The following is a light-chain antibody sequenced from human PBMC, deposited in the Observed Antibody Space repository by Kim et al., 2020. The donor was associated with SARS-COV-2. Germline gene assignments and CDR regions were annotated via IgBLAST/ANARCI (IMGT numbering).Light chain of an antibody. Sequence: LTCTLRGGINVGIYMIYWYQQKPGSPPQYLLRYKSDSDKQQGSGVPSRFSGSKDASANAGILLISGLQSEDEADYFCMIWYNSAWVFGGGTQLTVL. V-gene: IGLV5-45*01. CDR3: MIWYNSAWV. J-gene: IGLJ3*02. CDR1: GGINVGIYM. CDR2: YKSDSDK.